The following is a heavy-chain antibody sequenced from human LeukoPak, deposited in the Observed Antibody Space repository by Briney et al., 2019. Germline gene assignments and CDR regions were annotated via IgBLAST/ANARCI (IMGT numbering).Heavy chain of an antibody. J-gene: IGHJ4*02. CDR1: GGSISSSSYY. V-gene: IGHV4-39*07. CDR3: ARDMAGIQLWGILPQPWVY. Sequence: SETLSLTCTVSGGSISSSSYYWGWIRQPPGKGLEWIGSIYYSGSTYYKSSLKSRVTISVDTSKNEFSLKLTSVTAADTAVYYCARDMAGIQLWGILPQPWVYWGQGTLVTVSS. CDR2: IYYSGST. D-gene: IGHD5-18*01.